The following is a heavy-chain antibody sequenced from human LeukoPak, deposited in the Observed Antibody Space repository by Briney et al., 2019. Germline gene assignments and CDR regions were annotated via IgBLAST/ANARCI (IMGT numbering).Heavy chain of an antibody. CDR3: ARQIGAPGFDY. Sequence: PSETLSLTCAVSGGSISSSNWWSWVRQPPGKGLEWIGEIYHSGSTYYNPSLKSRVTIFVDTAKNQFSLRLNSVTAADTAVYYCARQIGAPGFDYWGQGTLVTVSS. D-gene: IGHD3-10*01. CDR1: GGSISSSNW. J-gene: IGHJ4*02. V-gene: IGHV4-4*02. CDR2: IYHSGST.